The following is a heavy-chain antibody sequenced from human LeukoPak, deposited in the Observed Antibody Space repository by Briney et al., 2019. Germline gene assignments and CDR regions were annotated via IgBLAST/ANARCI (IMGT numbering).Heavy chain of an antibody. CDR2: IRSKAYGGTA. Sequence: GESLRLSCTASGFTFGDYAMSWVRQAPGKGLEWVGFIRSKAYGGTAEYAASVKGRFTISRDDSKSIAYLQMNSLKTEDTAVYYCIRMYYYDSSGTFNPWGQGTLVTVSS. J-gene: IGHJ5*02. CDR1: GFTFGDYA. V-gene: IGHV3-49*04. D-gene: IGHD3-22*01. CDR3: IRMYYYDSSGTFNP.